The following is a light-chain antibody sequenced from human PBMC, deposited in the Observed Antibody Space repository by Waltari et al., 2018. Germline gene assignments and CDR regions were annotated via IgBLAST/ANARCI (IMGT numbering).Light chain of an antibody. V-gene: IGKV1-5*03. CDR3: QQYSTYPWT. CDR1: QSINGW. Sequence: DIQMTQSPSTLSASVGARVTISCRASQSINGWLAWYQQIPGMAPKLLICKASSLQSGVPSRFSGSGAGTEVTLTISSLQPDDVASYYCQQYSTYPWTFGQGTKVEIK. CDR2: KAS. J-gene: IGKJ1*01.